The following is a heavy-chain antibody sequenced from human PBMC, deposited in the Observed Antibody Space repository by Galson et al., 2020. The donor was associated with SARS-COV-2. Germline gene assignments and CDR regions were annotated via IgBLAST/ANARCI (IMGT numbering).Heavy chain of an antibody. D-gene: IGHD3-3*01. CDR2: IYYNGST. CDR1: GGSISSYY. CDR3: ARAAQTYYDFWSGYYNAPHFDY. V-gene: IGHV4-59*01. J-gene: IGHJ4*02. Sequence: SETLSLTCTVSGGSISSYYWSWIRQPPGKGLEWIGYIYYNGSTNYNPSLKSRVTISVDTSKNQFSLKLSSVTAADTAVYYCARAAQTYYDFWSGYYNAPHFDYWGQGTLVAVSS.